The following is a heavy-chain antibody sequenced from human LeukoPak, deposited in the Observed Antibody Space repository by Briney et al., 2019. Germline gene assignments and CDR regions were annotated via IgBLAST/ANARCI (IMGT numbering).Heavy chain of an antibody. J-gene: IGHJ4*02. V-gene: IGHV3-21*01. CDR1: GFTFSSYS. D-gene: IGHD6-13*01. CDR2: ISSSSTYI. CDR3: ARQPAAGTNY. Sequence: GGSLRLSCAASGFTFSSYSMNWVRQAPGKGLEWVSSISSSSTYIYYADSLKGRFTISRDNAKNSLYLQMNSLRAEDTAVYYCARQPAAGTNYWGQGTLVTVPS.